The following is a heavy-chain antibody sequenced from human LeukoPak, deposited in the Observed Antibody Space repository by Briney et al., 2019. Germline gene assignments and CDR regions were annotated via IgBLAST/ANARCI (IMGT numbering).Heavy chain of an antibody. D-gene: IGHD2-15*01. Sequence: GGSLRLSCAASGFTFSSYWMSWVRQAPGKGLEWVAVIWYDGSNKYYADTVKGRFTISRDNSKNTLYLQMNSLRAEDTAVYYCARDGADPYCSGGSCWSWFDPWGQGTLVTVSS. V-gene: IGHV3-33*08. CDR3: ARDGADPYCSGGSCWSWFDP. J-gene: IGHJ5*02. CDR1: GFTFSSYW. CDR2: IWYDGSNK.